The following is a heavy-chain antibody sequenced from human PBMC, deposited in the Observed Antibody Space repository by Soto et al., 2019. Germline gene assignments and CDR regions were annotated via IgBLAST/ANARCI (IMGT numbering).Heavy chain of an antibody. CDR1: GDIFANYW. Sequence: GESLKISCKGSGDIFANYWIGWVRQLPGKGLEWMGIIYAGDSDTRYSPSFQGRVTISADKSISTAFLQWSSLEASDTAMYYCATRGQWELLPLDSWGQGTLVTVSP. CDR3: ATRGQWELLPLDS. CDR2: IYAGDSDT. J-gene: IGHJ4*02. V-gene: IGHV5-51*01. D-gene: IGHD1-26*01.